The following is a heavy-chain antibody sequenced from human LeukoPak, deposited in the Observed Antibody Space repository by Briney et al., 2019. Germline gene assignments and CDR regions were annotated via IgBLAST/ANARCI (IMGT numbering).Heavy chain of an antibody. J-gene: IGHJ4*02. CDR3: ARVDCSGAGCQALGIDY. D-gene: IGHD2-15*01. CDR1: GGAMTNVY. V-gene: IGHV4-59*01. Sequence: PSETLSLTCTVSGGAMTNVYWSWIRQPPGKGLEWIGYIYYSGTTSYKPSLKSRVTISVESKNQFSLKLRSVTPADTAVYYCARVDCSGAGCQALGIDYWGQGTLVTVSS. CDR2: IYYSGTT.